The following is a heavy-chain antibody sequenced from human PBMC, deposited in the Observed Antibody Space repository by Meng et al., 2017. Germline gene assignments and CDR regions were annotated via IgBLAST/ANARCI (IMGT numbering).Heavy chain of an antibody. V-gene: IGHV1-3*01. J-gene: IGHJ5*02. D-gene: IGHD4-17*01. CDR3: ARDRSRLSTATLLFDP. Sequence: QVQLGQSGAGVKKPGASVKVSCKASGYTFTIYAMHWVRQAPGQRLEWMGWINAGNGNTKYSQKFQGRVTITRDTSASTAYMELSSLRSEDTAVYYCARDRSRLSTATLLFDPWGQGTLVTVSS. CDR2: INAGNGNT. CDR1: GYTFTIYA.